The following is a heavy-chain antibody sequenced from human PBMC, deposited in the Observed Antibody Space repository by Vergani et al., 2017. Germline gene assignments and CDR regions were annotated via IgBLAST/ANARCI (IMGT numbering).Heavy chain of an antibody. CDR3: ARVFHWGNWYFDL. D-gene: IGHD3-9*01. V-gene: IGHV3-7*03. J-gene: IGHJ2*01. CDR2: IKQGGSEK. Sequence: EVQLVESGGGLVQPGGSLRLSCAASGFTFSSYWMSWVRQAPGKGLEWVANIKQGGSEKYYVDSVKGRFTISRDNAKNSLYLQMNSLRAEDTAVYYCARVFHWGNWYFDLWGRGTLVTVSS. CDR1: GFTFSSYW.